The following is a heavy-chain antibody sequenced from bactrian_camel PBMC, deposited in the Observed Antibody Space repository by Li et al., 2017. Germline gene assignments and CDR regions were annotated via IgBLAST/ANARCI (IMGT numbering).Heavy chain of an antibody. V-gene: IGHV3S53*01. Sequence: HVQLVESGGGSVQAGGSLRLSCAFDAYTPANVRMAWFRQAPGKEREGVASLASDGSSIYANSLEGRFSISKDNAKNTLALQMNSLNPTDTATYYCAGGTLIESAAYCSTQRVSGFRYRGQGTQVTVS. J-gene: IGHJ6*01. D-gene: IGHD4*01. CDR3: AGGTLIESAAYCSTQRVSGFRY. CDR1: AYTPANVR. CDR2: LASDGSS.